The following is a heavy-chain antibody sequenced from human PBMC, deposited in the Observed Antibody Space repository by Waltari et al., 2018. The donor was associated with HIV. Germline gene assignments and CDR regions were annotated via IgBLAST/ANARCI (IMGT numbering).Heavy chain of an antibody. V-gene: IGHV3-23*01. CDR1: GFTFSRFV. CDR2: VSSSGETT. CDR3: AKGGPNLAPSSIDS. J-gene: IGHJ4*02. Sequence: EVQLLESGGGLVLPGGSLRLSCGASGFTFSRFVMTWVRQAPGKGLDWVAVVSSSGETTFYAASVEGRFTISRDNSKNTVFLEMTSLRVEDTAVYYCAKGGPNLAPSSIDSWGQGTLVTVSS. D-gene: IGHD2-21*01.